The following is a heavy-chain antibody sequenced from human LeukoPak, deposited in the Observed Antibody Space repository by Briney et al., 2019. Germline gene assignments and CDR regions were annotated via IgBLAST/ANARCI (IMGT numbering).Heavy chain of an antibody. CDR1: GFTLSNAW. CDR2: IKEDGNEK. V-gene: IGHV3-7*01. Sequence: GGSLRLSCAASGFTLSNAWMNWVRQAPGKGLEWVANIKEDGNEKYYVDSVKGRFTISRDNAMNSLYLQMNSLRAEDTAVYYCARDQNYYYYMDVWGKGTTVTVSS. J-gene: IGHJ6*03. CDR3: ARDQNYYYYMDV.